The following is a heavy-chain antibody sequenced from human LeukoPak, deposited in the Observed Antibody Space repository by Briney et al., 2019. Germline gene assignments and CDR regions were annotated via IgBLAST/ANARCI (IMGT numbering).Heavy chain of an antibody. CDR3: ARVGGSGWYGFDY. CDR1: GYTFTRYD. CDR2: MNPNSGNT. Sequence: ASVKDSCKPSGYTFTRYDINWVRQATAQGLEWMGWMNPNSGNTGYAQKFQGRVTMTRNTSISTAYMELSSLRSEDTAVYYCARVGGSGWYGFDYWGQGTLVTVSS. D-gene: IGHD6-19*01. J-gene: IGHJ4*02. V-gene: IGHV1-8*01.